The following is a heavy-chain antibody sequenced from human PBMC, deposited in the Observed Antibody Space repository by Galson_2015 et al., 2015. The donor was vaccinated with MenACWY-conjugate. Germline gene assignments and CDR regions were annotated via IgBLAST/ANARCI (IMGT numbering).Heavy chain of an antibody. Sequence: AVKVCCKASEGTFNRYSISWLRRAPGQGPEWMGGIVPHFRPPETSQKCPGRLTISADDSPGTAYLELTSLTSDDPAVYYCAREGGVKWQQFGGAFDIWGQGTLVIVSS. D-gene: IGHD3-16*01. CDR1: EGTFNRYS. V-gene: IGHV1-69*13. CDR2: IVPHFRPP. CDR3: AREGGVKWQQFGGAFDI. J-gene: IGHJ3*02.